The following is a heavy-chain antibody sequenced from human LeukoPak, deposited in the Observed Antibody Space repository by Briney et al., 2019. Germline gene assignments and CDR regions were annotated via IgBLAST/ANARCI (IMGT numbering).Heavy chain of an antibody. CDR1: GYSFSSYG. Sequence: ASVKVSCKASGYSFSSYGISWVRQAPGQGLEWMGWISAYNGNTKYAQKLQGRVTMTTDTSTSTAYMELRSLRPDDTAVYYCARDESSGSYYFDYWGQGTLVTVSS. D-gene: IGHD1-26*01. V-gene: IGHV1-18*01. J-gene: IGHJ4*02. CDR3: ARDESSGSYYFDY. CDR2: ISAYNGNT.